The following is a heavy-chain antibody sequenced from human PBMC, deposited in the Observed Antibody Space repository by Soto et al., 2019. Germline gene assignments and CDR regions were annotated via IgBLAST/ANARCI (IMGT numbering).Heavy chain of an antibody. CDR3: ARRSSVAATLDY. CDR1: GFTFSSYS. D-gene: IGHD2-15*01. V-gene: IGHV3-21*01. Sequence: EVQLVESGGGLVKPGGSLRLSCAASGFTFSSYSMNWVRQAPGKGLEWVSSISSSSSYIYYADSVKGRFTISRDNAKNSLYLQMNSLRDEDTAVYYCARRSSVAATLDYWGQGTLVTVSS. J-gene: IGHJ4*02. CDR2: ISSSSSYI.